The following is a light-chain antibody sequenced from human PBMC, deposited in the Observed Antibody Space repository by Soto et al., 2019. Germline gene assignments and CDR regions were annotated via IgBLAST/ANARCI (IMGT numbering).Light chain of an antibody. V-gene: IGKV3-20*01. Sequence: EILLTQTPGTLSLSPGERATLSCKSSQSVSSSYLAWYQQKPGQAPRPLIYGASSRATGIPDRFSGSGSGTVFTLTIRRLEPDDVAVYYCQKYGTLWTFGQGTKVVIK. CDR2: GAS. J-gene: IGKJ1*01. CDR1: QSVSSSY. CDR3: QKYGTLWT.